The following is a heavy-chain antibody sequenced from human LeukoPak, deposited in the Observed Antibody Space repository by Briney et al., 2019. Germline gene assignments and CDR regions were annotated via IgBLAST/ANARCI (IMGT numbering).Heavy chain of an antibody. CDR3: ARGSGYLHYYYYYMDV. Sequence: TGGSLRLSCAASGFTFTTYWMSWVRQAPGKGLEWVANIKQDGSEKYYVDSVKGRFTISRDNAKNSLYLQMNSLRAEDTAVYYCARGSGYLHYYYYYMDVWGKGTTVTISS. J-gene: IGHJ6*03. CDR2: IKQDGSEK. V-gene: IGHV3-7*01. CDR1: GFTFTTYW. D-gene: IGHD3-22*01.